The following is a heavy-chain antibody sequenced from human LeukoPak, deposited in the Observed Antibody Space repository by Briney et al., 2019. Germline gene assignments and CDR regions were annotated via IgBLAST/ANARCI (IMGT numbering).Heavy chain of an antibody. CDR3: AKDRAYDILTGYYTPYFDY. J-gene: IGHJ4*02. D-gene: IGHD3-9*01. Sequence: PGGSLRLSCAASGFTFSSYAMSWVRQAPGKGLEWVSAISGSGGSTYYADSVKGRFTISRDNSKNTLYLQMNRLRAEDTAVYYCAKDRAYDILTGYYTPYFDYWGQGTLVTVSS. CDR2: ISGSGGST. CDR1: GFTFSSYA. V-gene: IGHV3-23*01.